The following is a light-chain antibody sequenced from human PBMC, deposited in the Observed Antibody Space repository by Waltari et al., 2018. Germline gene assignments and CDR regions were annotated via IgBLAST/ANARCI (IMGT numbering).Light chain of an antibody. V-gene: IGKV3-11*01. CDR2: DAS. J-gene: IGKJ5*01. Sequence: EIVLTQSPATLSLSPGKRATLSCRASQSINNYIAWYHQKPGQNPRLLIYDASNRATGVPDRFSGSGSGKDFTLTISSLEPEDLGVYYCQQRGNWPITFGQGTRLEI. CDR1: QSINNY. CDR3: QQRGNWPIT.